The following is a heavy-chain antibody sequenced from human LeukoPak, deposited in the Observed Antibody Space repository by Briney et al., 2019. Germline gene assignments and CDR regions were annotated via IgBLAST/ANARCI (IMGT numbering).Heavy chain of an antibody. CDR3: ARESDKHYDFWSGYLALDY. J-gene: IGHJ4*02. D-gene: IGHD3-3*01. CDR1: GFTFGRYA. V-gene: IGHV3-48*04. CDR2: ISPITSTK. Sequence: GGSLRLSCAASGFTFGRYAMSWVRQTPGKGLEWVSYISPITSTKYYADSVEGRFTISRDDARNSLSLQMDSLRAEDTAVYYCARESDKHYDFWSGYLALDYWGQGTLVTVSS.